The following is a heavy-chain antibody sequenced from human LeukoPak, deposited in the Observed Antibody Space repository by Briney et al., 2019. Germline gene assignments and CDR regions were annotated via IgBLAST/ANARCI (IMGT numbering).Heavy chain of an antibody. CDR2: ISGSGGST. Sequence: GGSLRLSCAASGFTFSSYAMSWVRQAPGKGLEWVSAISGSGGSTYYADSVKGRFTISRDNSKNTLYLQMNSLRAEDTAVYYCARRHRQLASNSYYFDYWGQGTLVTVSS. D-gene: IGHD6-6*01. V-gene: IGHV3-23*01. CDR3: ARRHRQLASNSYYFDY. CDR1: GFTFSSYA. J-gene: IGHJ4*02.